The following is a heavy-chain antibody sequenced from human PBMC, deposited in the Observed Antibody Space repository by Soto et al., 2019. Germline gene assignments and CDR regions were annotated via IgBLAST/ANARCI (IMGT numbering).Heavy chain of an antibody. CDR3: ARVGAYTYGYSYYYPMDI. CDR1: GYSFTTYW. D-gene: IGHD5-18*01. CDR2: IYADDSDI. V-gene: IGHV5-51*01. Sequence: GESLKISCKASGYSFTTYWIGWVRQMPGKGLEWMGIIYADDSDIRYSPSFQGQVTISADKSISTAFLQWSSLKASDTAIYYCARVGAYTYGYSYYYPMDIWGQGTTVTVSS. J-gene: IGHJ6*02.